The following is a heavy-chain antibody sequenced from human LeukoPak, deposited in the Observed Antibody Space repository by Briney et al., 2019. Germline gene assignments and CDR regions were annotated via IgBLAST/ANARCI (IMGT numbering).Heavy chain of an antibody. D-gene: IGHD6-13*01. CDR3: AKMHSYSSTWCSY. V-gene: IGHV3-30-3*01. J-gene: IGHJ4*02. CDR1: GFTFSNYA. CDR2: ISDDGSNK. Sequence: TGGSLRLSCAASGFTFSNYAVHWVRQAPGKGLEWVALISDDGSNKYYTNSVKGRFTISRDNSKNTLYLQMNSLRAEDTAVYYCAKMHSYSSTWCSYWGQGTLVTVSS.